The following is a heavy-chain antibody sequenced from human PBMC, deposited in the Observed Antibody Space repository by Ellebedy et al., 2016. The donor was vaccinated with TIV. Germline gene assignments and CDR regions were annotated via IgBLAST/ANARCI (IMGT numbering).Heavy chain of an antibody. J-gene: IGHJ5*02. V-gene: IGHV3-11*01. D-gene: IGHD2-15*01. CDR3: AKVVKGSLDP. Sequence: GESLKISCAASGFSFSDSYMSWIHQAPGKGLEWVSYISSGGTTIHYADSVKGRFTISRDNAKNSLYLQMNSLRAEDTAVYYCAKVVKGSLDPWGQGTLVTVSS. CDR2: ISSGGTTI. CDR1: GFSFSDSY.